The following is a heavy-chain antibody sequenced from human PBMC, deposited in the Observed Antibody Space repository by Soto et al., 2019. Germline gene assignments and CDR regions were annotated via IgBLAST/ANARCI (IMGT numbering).Heavy chain of an antibody. J-gene: IGHJ4*02. D-gene: IGHD3-3*01. CDR2: ISAYNGNT. V-gene: IGHV1-18*01. CDR1: GYTFTSYG. CDR3: ARGGFEGITIFYWNGNGLPLDY. Sequence: VASVTVSCKASGYTFTSYGISWVRQAPGQGLEGMGWISAYNGNTNYAQKLQGRVTMTTDTSTSTAYMELRSLRSDDTAVYYCARGGFEGITIFYWNGNGLPLDYWGQGTLVTVSS.